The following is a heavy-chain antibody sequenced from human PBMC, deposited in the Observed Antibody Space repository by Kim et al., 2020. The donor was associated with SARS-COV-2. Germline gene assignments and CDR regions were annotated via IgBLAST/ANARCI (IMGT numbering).Heavy chain of an antibody. V-gene: IGHV4-30-2*05. Sequence: PSLTSRVTISVDTSKNQFSLKLSSVTAADTAVYYCAREGIRRFLERSPGTWGQGTLVTVSS. CDR3: AREGIRRFLERSPGT. D-gene: IGHD3-3*01. J-gene: IGHJ5*02.